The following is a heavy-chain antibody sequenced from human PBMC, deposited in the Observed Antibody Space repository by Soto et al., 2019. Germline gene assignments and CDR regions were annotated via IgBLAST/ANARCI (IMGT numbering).Heavy chain of an antibody. CDR1: GYTFISYS. J-gene: IGHJ4*02. CDR2: INPRDGTT. V-gene: IGHV1-46*01. Sequence: QVQLVQSGAEVKKSGASVKVSCKASGYTFISYSMYWVRQAPGQGLEWMGIINPRDGTTIYAQNFQGRVTMTRDTSTSTVYMELSSLRSEDTAGYYCARGGGTLDYWGQGTLVTVSS. CDR3: ARGGGTLDY.